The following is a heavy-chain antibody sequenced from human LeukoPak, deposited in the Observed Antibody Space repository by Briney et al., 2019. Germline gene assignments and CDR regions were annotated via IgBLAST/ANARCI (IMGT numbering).Heavy chain of an antibody. Sequence: SETLSLTCTVSGGSIHSYYWRCIRQPPGKGLECIGYVYYSGTTDYNPSLKSRVTISVDTSNNQFSLRVSSVTAADTAVSYCARSSGAYRSFDYWGQGTLVPVSS. CDR3: ARSSGAYRSFDY. D-gene: IGHD1-26*01. J-gene: IGHJ4*02. CDR1: GGSIHSYY. V-gene: IGHV4-59*03. CDR2: VYYSGTT.